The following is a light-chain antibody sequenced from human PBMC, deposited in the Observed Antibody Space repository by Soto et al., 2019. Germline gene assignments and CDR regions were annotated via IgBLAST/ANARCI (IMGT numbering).Light chain of an antibody. CDR3: QVWDSSSDPPYV. J-gene: IGLJ1*01. V-gene: IGLV3-21*02. CDR1: NIGSKS. Sequence: SYELTQPPSVSVAPGQTARITCGGDNIGSKSVHWYQQRPGQAPVVVVHDDSDRPSGIPERFSGSKSGNTATLTITRVEAGDEADYYCQVWDSSSDPPYVFGTGTKVTV. CDR2: DDS.